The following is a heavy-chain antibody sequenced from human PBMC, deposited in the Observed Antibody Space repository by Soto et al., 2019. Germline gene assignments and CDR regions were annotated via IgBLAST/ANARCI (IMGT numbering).Heavy chain of an antibody. D-gene: IGHD5-18*01. CDR1: GGSVSSDNYY. CDR2: IYYSGST. Sequence: SETLSLTCTVSGGSVSSDNYYWSWVRQPPGKGLEWIGYIYYSGSTNYNPSLKSRVTISGDTSRNQFSLKLSSVTAADTAVYYCARVKTYGYDYWGQVPLVTFST. CDR3: ARVKTYGYDY. J-gene: IGHJ4*02. V-gene: IGHV4-61*01.